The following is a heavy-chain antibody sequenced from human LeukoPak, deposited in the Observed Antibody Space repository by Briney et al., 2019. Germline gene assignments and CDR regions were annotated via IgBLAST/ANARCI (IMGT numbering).Heavy chain of an antibody. D-gene: IGHD3-10*01. CDR2: IIPIFGTA. J-gene: IGHJ4*02. V-gene: IGHV1-69*01. CDR1: GGTFSSYA. CDR3: ARDTLILVRGVSPSGY. Sequence: PVKVSCKASGGTFSSYAISWVRQAPGQGLEWMGGIIPIFGTANYAQKFQGRVTITADESTSTAYMELSSLRSEDTAVYYCARDTLILVRGVSPSGYWGQGTLVTVSS.